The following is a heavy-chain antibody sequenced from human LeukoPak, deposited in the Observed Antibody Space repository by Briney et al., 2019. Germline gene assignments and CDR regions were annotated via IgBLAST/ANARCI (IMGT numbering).Heavy chain of an antibody. CDR1: GFTFSSYW. D-gene: IGHD3-10*01. J-gene: IGHJ4*02. V-gene: IGHV3-7*01. Sequence: PGGSLRLSCAASGFTFSSYWMSWVRQAPGKGLEWVANIKQDGSEKYYVDSVKGRFTISRDNAKNSLYLQMNSLRAEDTAAYYCARGGQLLWFGESEDYWGQGTLVTVSS. CDR2: IKQDGSEK. CDR3: ARGGQLLWFGESEDY.